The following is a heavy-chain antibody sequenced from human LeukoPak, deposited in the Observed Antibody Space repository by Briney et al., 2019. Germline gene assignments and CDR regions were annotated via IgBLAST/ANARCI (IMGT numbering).Heavy chain of an antibody. CDR3: ARGGSYCSSTSCQIDFDY. D-gene: IGHD2-2*01. CDR2: IYTSGST. V-gene: IGHV4-4*07. CDR1: GGSISSYY. Sequence: SETLSLTCTVSGGSISSYYWSWIRQPAGKGLEWIGRIYTSGSTNYNPSLKSRVTMSVDMSKNQFSLKLSSVTAADTAVYYCARGGSYCSSTSCQIDFDYWGQGTLVTVSS. J-gene: IGHJ4*02.